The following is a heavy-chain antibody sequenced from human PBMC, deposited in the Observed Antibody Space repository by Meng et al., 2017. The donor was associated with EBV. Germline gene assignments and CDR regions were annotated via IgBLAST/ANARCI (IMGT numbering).Heavy chain of an antibody. D-gene: IGHD3-16*02. CDR2: ISAYNGNT. Sequence: QVQLVPAGAEVKKPGASVKVSCKASGYTFTSYGISWVRQAPGQGLEWMGWISAYNGNTNYAQKVQGRVTMTTDTSTSTAYTELRSLRSDDTAVYYCARVRTFGGVIPPDYWGQGTLVTVSS. CDR1: GYTFTSYG. V-gene: IGHV1-18*01. CDR3: ARVRTFGGVIPPDY. J-gene: IGHJ4*02.